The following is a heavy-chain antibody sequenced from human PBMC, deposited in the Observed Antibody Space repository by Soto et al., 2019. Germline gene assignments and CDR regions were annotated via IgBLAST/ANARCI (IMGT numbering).Heavy chain of an antibody. V-gene: IGHV4-30-4*01. CDR2: IYYSGST. D-gene: IGHD3-3*01. CDR1: GGSISSGDYY. J-gene: IGHJ6*01. Sequence: SETLSLTCTVSGGSISSGDYYWSWIRQPPGKGLEWIGYIYYSGSTYYNPSLKSRVTISVDTSKNQFSLKLSSVTAADTAVYYCATLHYDFWSGYYLDAFHLYGMDVWGQGTTVTVSS. CDR3: ATLHYDFWSGYYLDAFHLYGMDV.